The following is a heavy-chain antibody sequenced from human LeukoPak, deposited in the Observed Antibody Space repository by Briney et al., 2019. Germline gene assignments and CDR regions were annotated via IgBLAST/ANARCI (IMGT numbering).Heavy chain of an antibody. CDR3: ARGVVRYFDY. Sequence: GGSLRLSCAASGFTFSSYAIHWVRQAPGKGLEWVAVISFDGGNKYYADSVKGRFTISRDNSKNTLYLQMNSLRAEDTAVYYCARGVVRYFDYWGQGALVTVSS. V-gene: IGHV3-30*04. J-gene: IGHJ4*02. CDR2: ISFDGGNK. CDR1: GFTFSSYA. D-gene: IGHD3-9*01.